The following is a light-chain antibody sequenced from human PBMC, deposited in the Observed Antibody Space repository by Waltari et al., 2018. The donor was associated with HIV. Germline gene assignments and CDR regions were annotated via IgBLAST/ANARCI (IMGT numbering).Light chain of an antibody. V-gene: IGLV3-27*01. CDR3: YSAADNNLGV. J-gene: IGLJ3*02. CDR1: VLAKNY. Sequence: SYELTQPPSVSVSPGQTARITCSGDVLAKNYARWFQQKPGQAPVLVIYKDSERPAGIPERFSGSSLGTTVTLTISGAQVEDEADYYCYSAADNNLGVFGGGTKLTVL. CDR2: KDS.